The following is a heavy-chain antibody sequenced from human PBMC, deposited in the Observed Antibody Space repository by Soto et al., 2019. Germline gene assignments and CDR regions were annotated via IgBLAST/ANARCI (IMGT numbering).Heavy chain of an antibody. J-gene: IGHJ6*02. CDR1: GGSISSGGYY. D-gene: IGHD2-2*01. Sequence: SETLSLTCTVSGGSISSGGYYWNWIRQHPGKGLEWIGYIYYSGSTYYNPSLKSRVTISVDTSKNQFSLKLSSVTAADTAVYYCARLHGYCISTSCYGYYAMDVWGQGTTVTVSS. CDR3: ARLHGYCISTSCYGYYAMDV. CDR2: IYYSGST. V-gene: IGHV4-31*03.